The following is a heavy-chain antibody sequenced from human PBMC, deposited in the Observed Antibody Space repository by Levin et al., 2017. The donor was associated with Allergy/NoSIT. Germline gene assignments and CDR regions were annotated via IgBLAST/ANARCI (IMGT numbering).Heavy chain of an antibody. CDR2: IGSSSSSI. D-gene: IGHD3-10*01. Sequence: AGGSLRLSCAASGFTFSTYSMNWVRQAPGKGLEWVSSIGSSSSSIYYADSVKGRLTISRDNAKNLLYLQMNSLRAEDTAVYYCAREDGEAFDIWGQGTMVTVSS. V-gene: IGHV3-21*01. CDR1: GFTFSTYS. CDR3: AREDGEAFDI. J-gene: IGHJ3*02.